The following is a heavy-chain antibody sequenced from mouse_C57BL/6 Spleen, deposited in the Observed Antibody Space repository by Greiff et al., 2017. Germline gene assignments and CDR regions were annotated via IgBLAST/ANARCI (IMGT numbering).Heavy chain of an antibody. CDR1: GFTFSSYA. J-gene: IGHJ3*01. V-gene: IGHV5-4*01. Sequence: DVKLVESGGGLVKPGGSLKLSCAASGFTFSSYAMSWVRQTPEKRLEWVATISDGGSYTYYPDNVKGRFTIAKDNAKNNPYLQMSHLKSEDAAIYYCAGDRSTMIAEGAYWGQGTLVTVSA. CDR3: AGDRSTMIAEGAY. CDR2: ISDGGSYT. D-gene: IGHD2-4*01.